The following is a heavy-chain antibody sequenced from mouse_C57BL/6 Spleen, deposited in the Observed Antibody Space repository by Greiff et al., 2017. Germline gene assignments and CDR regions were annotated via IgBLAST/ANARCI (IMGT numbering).Heavy chain of an antibody. CDR2: INPNSGTT. J-gene: IGHJ2*01. Sequence: VQLQQSGPELVKPGASVKISCKASGYSFTDDNMNWVKQSNGKSLEWIGVINPNSGTTSYNQKFKGKATLTVDHSSSTAYTQLNSLTYEDYAVYYRARSRYSNYVYFDYWGQGTTLTVSS. CDR1: GYSFTDDN. V-gene: IGHV1-39*01. D-gene: IGHD2-5*01. CDR3: ARSRYSNYVYFDY.